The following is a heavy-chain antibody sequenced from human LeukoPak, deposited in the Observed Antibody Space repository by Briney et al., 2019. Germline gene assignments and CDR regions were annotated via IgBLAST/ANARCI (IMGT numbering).Heavy chain of an antibody. Sequence: ASVKVSCKASGYTFTSYDINWVRQATGHGLEWMGWMNPNSGNTGYAQKFQGRVTMTRNTSISTAYMELSSLRSEDTAVYYCARRRIVVGWFDPWGQGTLVTVSS. CDR3: ARRRIVVGWFDP. CDR2: MNPNSGNT. D-gene: IGHD3-22*01. CDR1: GYTFTSYD. J-gene: IGHJ5*02. V-gene: IGHV1-8*01.